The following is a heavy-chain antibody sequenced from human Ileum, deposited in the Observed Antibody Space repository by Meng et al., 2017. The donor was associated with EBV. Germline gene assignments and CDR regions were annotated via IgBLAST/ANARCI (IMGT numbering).Heavy chain of an antibody. V-gene: IGHV1-69*01. CDR2: IIPMFGAP. CDR1: GGTFRNSA. Sequence: QVQGEQSGAEVKKPGSSVKVSCKASGGTFRNSAISWVRQAPGQGLEWMGGIIPMFGAPDYAQRFQDRVTITADESTSTVYMELNSLRSEDTAVYYCARESGRGYSSDYWGQGTLVTVSS. D-gene: IGHD5-18*01. CDR3: ARESGRGYSSDY. J-gene: IGHJ4*02.